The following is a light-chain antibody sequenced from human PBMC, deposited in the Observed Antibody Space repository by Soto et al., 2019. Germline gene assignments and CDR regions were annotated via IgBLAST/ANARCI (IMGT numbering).Light chain of an antibody. V-gene: IGLV2-11*01. Sequence: QSALTQPRSVSGSPGQSVTISCTGTSSDVGGYNYVSWYRQHPGKAPKLMIYDVSKRPSGVPDRFSGSKSGNTASLTISGLQAEDEADYYCCSYAGSYPYRVFGGGTKLTVL. CDR1: SSDVGGYNY. J-gene: IGLJ2*01. CDR2: DVS. CDR3: CSYAGSYPYRV.